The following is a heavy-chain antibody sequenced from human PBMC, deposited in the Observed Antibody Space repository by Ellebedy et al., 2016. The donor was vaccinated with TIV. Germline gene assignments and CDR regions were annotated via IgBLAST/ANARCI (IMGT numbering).Heavy chain of an antibody. D-gene: IGHD3-10*01. Sequence: AASVKVSCKASGYTFTSYAMHWVRQAPGQRLEWMGWVNAGNNKTKYSEKFQGRVTMTGDTPASTAYMELSSLTSEDTAMYYCARGSAEGRAFDYWGQGTLVTVSS. CDR3: ARGSAEGRAFDY. CDR1: GYTFTSYA. CDR2: VNAGNNKT. V-gene: IGHV1-3*01. J-gene: IGHJ4*02.